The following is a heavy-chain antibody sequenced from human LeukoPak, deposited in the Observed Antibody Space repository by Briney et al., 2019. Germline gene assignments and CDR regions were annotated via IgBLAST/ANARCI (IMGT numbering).Heavy chain of an antibody. CDR2: IIPILGIA. CDR1: GGTFSSYA. Sequence: ASVKVSCKASGGTFSSYAISWVRQAPGQGLEWMGRIIPILGIANYAQKFQGRVTITADKSTSTAYMELSSLRFEDTAVYYCARRLAGNDAFDIWGQGTMVTVSS. D-gene: IGHD6-19*01. J-gene: IGHJ3*02. CDR3: ARRLAGNDAFDI. V-gene: IGHV1-69*04.